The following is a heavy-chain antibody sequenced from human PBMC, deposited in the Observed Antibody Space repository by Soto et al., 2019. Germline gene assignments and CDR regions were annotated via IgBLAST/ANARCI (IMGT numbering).Heavy chain of an antibody. CDR1: GYIFSDYS. Sequence: EVRLVESGGGLVQPGGSLRLSCAASGYIFSDYSMNWVRQAPGKGLEWVSYIGTSRKYIFYRDSVRGRFTITRNNARNSLYLQLNSLRDEDTAVYYCVRDRDGAFDIWGQGTMVTVSS. J-gene: IGHJ3*02. CDR2: IGTSRKYI. CDR3: VRDRDGAFDI. V-gene: IGHV3-48*02. D-gene: IGHD3-10*01.